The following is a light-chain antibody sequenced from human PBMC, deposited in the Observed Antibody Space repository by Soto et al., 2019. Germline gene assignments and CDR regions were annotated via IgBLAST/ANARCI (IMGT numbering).Light chain of an antibody. CDR2: YDH. V-gene: IGLV1-36*01. J-gene: IGLJ3*02. CDR1: SSNIGNNA. Sequence: QFVLTQPPSVSEAPRQRVTISCSGSSSNIGNNAVNWYQQLPGKAPKLLIYYDHLLPSGVSDRFSGSKSGTSASLAISGLLSEDEAYYYCSTWDDNLSGPVFGGGTKLTVL. CDR3: STWDDNLSGPV.